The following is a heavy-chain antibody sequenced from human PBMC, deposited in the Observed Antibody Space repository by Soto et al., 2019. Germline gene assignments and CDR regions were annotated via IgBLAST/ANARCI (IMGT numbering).Heavy chain of an antibody. CDR3: VRSPKIGVRGDF. V-gene: IGHV3-21*01. CDR2: IKVGSSRI. D-gene: IGHD3-16*01. Sequence: GGSLRLSCIGSGFSFSAYNMNWVRQAPGKGLEWVSSIKVGSSRIYQPDSMKGRFTISRDDARNSVYLQINSLRAEDTALYFCVRSPKIGVRGDFWGRGTQVTVSS. J-gene: IGHJ1*01. CDR1: GFSFSAYN.